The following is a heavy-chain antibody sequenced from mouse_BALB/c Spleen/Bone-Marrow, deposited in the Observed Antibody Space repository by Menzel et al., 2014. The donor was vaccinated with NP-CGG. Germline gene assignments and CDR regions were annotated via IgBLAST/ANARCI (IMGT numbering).Heavy chain of an antibody. J-gene: IGHJ4*01. Sequence: VQLQESGAELMKPGASMRISCKATGYTFNTYWIEWIKQRPGHGLEWIGEILPGSVSANFNGGFKGKASFTADTSSNTSSIQLSILTSDNSTVYYCAIKSSYCMHHWRQGTSVTVSS. D-gene: IGHD1-3*01. V-gene: IGHV1-9*01. CDR1: GYTFNTYW. CDR3: AIKSSYCMHH. CDR2: ILPGSVSA.